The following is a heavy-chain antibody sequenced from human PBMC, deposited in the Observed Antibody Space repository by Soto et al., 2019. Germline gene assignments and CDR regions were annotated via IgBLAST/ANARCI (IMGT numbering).Heavy chain of an antibody. CDR1: GFTFSSYG. V-gene: IGHV3-30*03. D-gene: IGHD2-2*01. CDR3: ATSVVPAGYYYYGMDV. J-gene: IGHJ6*02. Sequence: GGSLRLSCAASGFTFSSYGMHWVRQAPGKGLEWVAVISYDGSNKYYADSVKGRFTISRDNSKNTLYLQMNSLRAEDTAVYYCATSVVPAGYYYYGMDVWGQGTTVTVSS. CDR2: ISYDGSNK.